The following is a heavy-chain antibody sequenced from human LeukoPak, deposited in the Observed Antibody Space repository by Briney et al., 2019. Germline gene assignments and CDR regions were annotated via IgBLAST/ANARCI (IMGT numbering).Heavy chain of an antibody. Sequence: GGSLRLSCAASGFTFSSYWMHWVRQASGKGLEWVSAMTGTGGYTYYADSVKGRFTISRDNSKSTLYLQMNSLRAEDTAVYYCVKGSSDSRPYYFDSWGQGTLVTVSS. CDR2: MTGTGGYT. V-gene: IGHV3-23*01. CDR3: VKGSSDSRPYYFDS. CDR1: GFTFSSYW. J-gene: IGHJ4*02. D-gene: IGHD3-22*01.